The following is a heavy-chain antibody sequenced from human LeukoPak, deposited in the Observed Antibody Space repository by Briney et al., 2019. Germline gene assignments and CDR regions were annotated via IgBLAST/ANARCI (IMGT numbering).Heavy chain of an antibody. CDR1: GYTLTELS. D-gene: IGHD2-2*02. J-gene: IGHJ5*02. CDR3: ATDLYARRWFDP. CDR2: FDPEDGET. V-gene: IGHV1-24*01. Sequence: ASVKASCKVSGYTLTELSMHWVRQAPGKGLEWMGGFDPEDGETIYAQKFQGRVTMTEDTSTDTAYMELSSLRSEDTAVYYCATDLYARRWFDPWGQGTLVTVSS.